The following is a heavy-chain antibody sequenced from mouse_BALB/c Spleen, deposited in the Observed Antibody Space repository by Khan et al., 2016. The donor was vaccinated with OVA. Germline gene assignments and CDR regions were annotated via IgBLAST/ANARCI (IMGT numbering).Heavy chain of an antibody. CDR2: IYPNNGGT. CDR1: GYTFTDYN. D-gene: IGHD1-2*01. Sequence: VQLKQSGPELVKPGASVKISCKTSGYTFTDYNMDWVKQSHGKSLEWIGYIYPNNGGTGYNQKFKTKATLTVDKSSSTAYMELRSQTSEDSAVYYCARSGYGSFAYWGQGTLVTVSA. CDR3: ARSGYGSFAY. V-gene: IGHV1S29*02. J-gene: IGHJ3*01.